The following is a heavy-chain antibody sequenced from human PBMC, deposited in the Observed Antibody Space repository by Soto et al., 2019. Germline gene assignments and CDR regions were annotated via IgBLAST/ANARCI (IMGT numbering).Heavy chain of an antibody. CDR3: ARDSVEYYYAMDV. CDR2: ISSSSSII. V-gene: IGHV3-48*02. D-gene: IGHD2-15*01. J-gene: IGHJ6*02. CDR1: KFTFSSYS. Sequence: GGSLRLSCAASKFTFSSYSMNWVRQAPGKGLEWVSYISSSSSIIFYTDSVKGRFTISRDNAKNSLYLQMNSLRDEDTAVYYCARDSVEYYYAMDVWGQGTTVTVSS.